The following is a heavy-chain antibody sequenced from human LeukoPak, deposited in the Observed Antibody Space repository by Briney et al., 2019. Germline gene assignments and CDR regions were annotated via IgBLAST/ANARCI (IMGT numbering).Heavy chain of an antibody. J-gene: IGHJ4*02. Sequence: GGSLRLSCAASGFTFSSYSMNWVRQAPGKGLEWVSSISSSSSYIYYADSVKGRFTISRDNAKNSLYLQTNSLRAEDTAVYYCARDVPGLQYYFDYWGQGTLVTVYS. CDR1: GFTFSSYS. V-gene: IGHV3-21*01. CDR3: ARDVPGLQYYFDY. D-gene: IGHD3-16*01. CDR2: ISSSSSYI.